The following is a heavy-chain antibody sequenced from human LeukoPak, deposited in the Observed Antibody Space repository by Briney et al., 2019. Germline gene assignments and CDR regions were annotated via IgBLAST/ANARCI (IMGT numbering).Heavy chain of an antibody. V-gene: IGHV3-9*01. CDR2: ISWNSGSI. CDR3: AKDLSSGGTTPYAFDY. Sequence: QPGRSLRLSCAASGFTFDDYAMHWVRQAPGKGLEWVSGISWNSGSIGYADSVKGRFTISRDNAKNSLYLQMNSLRAEDTALYYCAKDLSSGGTTPYAFDYWGQGTLVTVSS. D-gene: IGHD1-1*01. CDR1: GFTFDDYA. J-gene: IGHJ4*02.